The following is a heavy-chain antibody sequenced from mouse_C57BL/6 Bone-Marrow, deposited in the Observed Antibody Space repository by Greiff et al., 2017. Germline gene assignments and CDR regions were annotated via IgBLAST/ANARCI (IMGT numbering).Heavy chain of an antibody. CDR3: ALDSSGYWFAY. V-gene: IGHV1-69*01. CDR2: IDPSDSYT. Sequence: QVQLQQPGAELVMPGASVKLSCKASGYTFTSYWMHWVKQRPGQGLEWIGEIDPSDSYTNYNQKFKGKSTLTVDKSSSTAYMQLSSLTSEDSAVYYCALDSSGYWFAYWGQGTLVTVSA. J-gene: IGHJ3*01. CDR1: GYTFTSYW. D-gene: IGHD3-2*02.